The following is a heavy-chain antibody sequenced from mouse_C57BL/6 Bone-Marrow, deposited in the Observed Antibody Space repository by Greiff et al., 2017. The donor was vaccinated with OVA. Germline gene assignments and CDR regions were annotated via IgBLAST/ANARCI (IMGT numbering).Heavy chain of an antibody. Sequence: VQLQQSGPELVKPGASVKISCKASGYSFTGYYMNWVKQSPEKSLEWIGEINPSTGGTTYNQKFKAKATLTVDKSSSTAYMQLKGLTSEDSAVYYCARERTYYYGSSHWYFDVWGTGTTVTVSS. J-gene: IGHJ1*03. V-gene: IGHV1-42*01. CDR2: INPSTGGT. CDR3: ARERTYYYGSSHWYFDV. CDR1: GYSFTGYY. D-gene: IGHD1-1*01.